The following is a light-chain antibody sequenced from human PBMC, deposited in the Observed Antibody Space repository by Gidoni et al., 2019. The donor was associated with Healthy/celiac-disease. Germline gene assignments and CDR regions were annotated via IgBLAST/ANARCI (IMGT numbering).Light chain of an antibody. J-gene: IGKJ3*01. CDR1: QSLLHSNGYNY. V-gene: IGKV2-28*01. CDR2: LGS. CDR3: MQALQPSSST. Sequence: DSVMTKSPLCLPVTPGEPACSSCRSSQSLLHSNGYNYLDWYLQKAGQSPQLLIYLGSNRASGVPDRFSGSGSGTDFTLKLSIVEAEYVGLYYCMQALQPSSSTFGPGTNVDIK.